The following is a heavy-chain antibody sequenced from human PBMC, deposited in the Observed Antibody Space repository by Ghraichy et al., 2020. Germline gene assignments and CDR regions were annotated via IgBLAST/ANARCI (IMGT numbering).Heavy chain of an antibody. V-gene: IGHV1-18*01. D-gene: IGHD3-22*01. Sequence: ASVKVSCKASGYTFTSYGISWVRQAPGQGLEWMGWISAYNGNTNYAQKLQGRVTMTTDTSTSTAYMELRSLRSDDTAVYYCAREVPSGYSLIYLNYYMDVWGKGTTVTVSS. CDR3: AREVPSGYSLIYLNYYMDV. CDR1: GYTFTSYG. J-gene: IGHJ6*03. CDR2: ISAYNGNT.